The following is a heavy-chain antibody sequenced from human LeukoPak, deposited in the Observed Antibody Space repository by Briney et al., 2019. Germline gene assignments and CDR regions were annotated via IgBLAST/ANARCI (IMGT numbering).Heavy chain of an antibody. CDR2: IIPIFGTA. V-gene: IGHV1-69*05. CDR3: ARGTAWYYYYYYMDV. Sequence: SVKVSCKASGGTFSSYAISWVRQAPGQGLEWMGGIIPIFGTANYAQKFQGRVTITTDESTSTAYMELSSLTSEDTAVYYCARGTAWYYYYYYMDVWGKGTTVTVSS. J-gene: IGHJ6*03. CDR1: GGTFSSYA.